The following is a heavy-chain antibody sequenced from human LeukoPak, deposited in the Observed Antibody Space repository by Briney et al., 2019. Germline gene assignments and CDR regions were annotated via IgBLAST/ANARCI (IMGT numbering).Heavy chain of an antibody. Sequence: GGSLRLSCAASGFTFSSYGMHWVRQAPGKGLEWVAFIRYDGSNKYYADSVKGRFTISRDNSKNTLYLQMNSLRAEDTAVYYCAGVDAAMPDAFDTWGQGTTVTVSS. D-gene: IGHD5-18*01. CDR2: IRYDGSNK. V-gene: IGHV3-30*02. CDR3: AGVDAAMPDAFDT. CDR1: GFTFSSYG. J-gene: IGHJ3*02.